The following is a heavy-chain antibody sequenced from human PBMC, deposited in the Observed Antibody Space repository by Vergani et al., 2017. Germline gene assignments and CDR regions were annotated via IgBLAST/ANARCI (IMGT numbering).Heavy chain of an antibody. D-gene: IGHD3-16*01. CDR2: IYHSGST. CDR1: GYSISSGYY. CDR3: ARLGRSYWYFDL. Sequence: QVQLQESGPGLVKPSETLSLTCAVSGYSISSGYYWGWNRQPPGKGLEWIGSIYHSGSTYYNPSLKSRVTISVDTSKNQFSLKLSSVTAADTAVYYCARLGRSYWYFDLWGRGTLVTVSS. V-gene: IGHV4-38-2*01. J-gene: IGHJ2*01.